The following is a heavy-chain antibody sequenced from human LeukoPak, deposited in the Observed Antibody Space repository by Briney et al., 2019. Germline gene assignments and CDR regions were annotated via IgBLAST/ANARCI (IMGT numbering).Heavy chain of an antibody. CDR3: ARDPSSLRDSYDY. CDR1: GFTFSSYW. V-gene: IGHV3-7*01. Sequence: GGSLRLSCAASGFTFSSYWMNWVRQAPGKGLEWVANIRQDGGEKYYVDSVKGRFTISRDNAKNSLYLQMNSLRVEDTAVYYCARDPSSLRDSYDYWGQGTLVTVSS. J-gene: IGHJ4*02. CDR2: IRQDGGEK.